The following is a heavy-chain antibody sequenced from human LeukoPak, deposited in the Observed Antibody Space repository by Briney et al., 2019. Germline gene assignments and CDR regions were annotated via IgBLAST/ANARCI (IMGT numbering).Heavy chain of an antibody. J-gene: IGHJ4*02. D-gene: IGHD3-22*01. CDR1: GFTFSDYD. V-gene: IGHV3-23*01. CDR3: ARSLRDSSGYYFDY. CDR2: ISGDGGNT. Sequence: PGGSLRLSCAASGFTFSDYDMSWVRQAPGKGLEWVSTISGDGGNTYYADSVKGRFTISRDTSNNMVFLQMNSLRAGDTAVYYCARSLRDSSGYYFDYWGQGTLVTVSS.